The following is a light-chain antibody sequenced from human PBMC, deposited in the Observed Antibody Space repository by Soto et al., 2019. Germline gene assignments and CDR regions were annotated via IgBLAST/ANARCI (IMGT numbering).Light chain of an antibody. CDR3: QQYDNLLFT. J-gene: IGKJ3*01. CDR2: DAS. CDR1: QDISNY. V-gene: IGKV1-33*01. Sequence: DIQMTQSPSSLSASVGDRVTITCQASQDISNYLNWYQQKPGKAPKLLIYDASNLETGVTSRFSGSGSGTDFTFPISSLQPEDIATYYCQQYDNLLFTFGPGTKVDIK.